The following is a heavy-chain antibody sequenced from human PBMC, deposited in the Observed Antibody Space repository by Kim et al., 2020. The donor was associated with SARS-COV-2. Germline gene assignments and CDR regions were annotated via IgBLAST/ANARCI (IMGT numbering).Heavy chain of an antibody. V-gene: IGHV3-48*02. J-gene: IGHJ4*02. D-gene: IGHD3-3*01. Sequence: YADSVKGRFTISRDNAKNSLYLQMTNLRDEDTAVYYCARVSVFWSGFFGSWGQGTLVTVSS. CDR3: ARVSVFWSGFFGS.